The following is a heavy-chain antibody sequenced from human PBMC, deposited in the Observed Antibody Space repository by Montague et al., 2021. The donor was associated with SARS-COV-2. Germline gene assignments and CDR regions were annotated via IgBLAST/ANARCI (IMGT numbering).Heavy chain of an antibody. V-gene: IGHV4-61*02. Sequence: TLSLTCTVSGGSISNSSYFWTWIRQPAGKGLEWIGRIHTSGSTNYNPSLKSRVAISIDTSKDQFSLELSSVTAADTAVYYCASSHCGGDCYSGQGTLVTVSS. D-gene: IGHD2-21*02. CDR2: IHTSGST. CDR1: GGSISNSSYF. J-gene: IGHJ4*02. CDR3: ASSHCGGDCY.